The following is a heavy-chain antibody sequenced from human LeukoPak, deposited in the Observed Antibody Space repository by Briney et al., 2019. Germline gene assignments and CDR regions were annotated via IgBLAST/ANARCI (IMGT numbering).Heavy chain of an antibody. D-gene: IGHD6-6*01. Sequence: GGSLRLSCAVSGFAVSSNYMSWVRQAPGKGLEWVSVIYSDTSSYYTDSVKGRFSISRDTSESRLYLQMNTLRAEDTAVYYCARLSPKAALPHFDYWGQGILVIVSS. CDR3: ARLSPKAALPHFDY. J-gene: IGHJ4*02. CDR1: GFAVSSNY. V-gene: IGHV3-66*04. CDR2: IYSDTSS.